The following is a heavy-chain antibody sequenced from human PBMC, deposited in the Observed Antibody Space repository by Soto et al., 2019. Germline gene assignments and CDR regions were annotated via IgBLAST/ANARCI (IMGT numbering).Heavy chain of an antibody. CDR2: ISYDGDNK. CDR3: ARGTTTSAFSAMAV. CDR1: GFTFSYHA. Sequence: QVQLVESGGGVVQPGRSLRLSCAASGFTFSYHALNWVRQAPGKGLEWVAVISYDGDNKYIAESVKGRFTMSRDNSKTTVSLQMTSLRAEDTAMYFCARGTTTSAFSAMAVWGPGTTVTVSS. J-gene: IGHJ6*02. D-gene: IGHD1-1*01. V-gene: IGHV3-30-3*01.